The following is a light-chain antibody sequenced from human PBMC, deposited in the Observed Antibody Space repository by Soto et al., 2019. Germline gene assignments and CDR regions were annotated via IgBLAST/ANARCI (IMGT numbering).Light chain of an antibody. CDR3: SARDDFLSGVV. J-gene: IGLJ2*01. V-gene: IGLV1-47*01. CDR1: SSNIGSNH. CDR2: RSD. Sequence: QSLLTQPPSASGTPGQRVTISCSGSSSNIGSNHVYWYQQFPGMAPKLLMYRSDQRPTGVPDRFSGSRSGTSASLAISGLRSDDEADYYCSARDDFLSGVVFGGGTKLTVL.